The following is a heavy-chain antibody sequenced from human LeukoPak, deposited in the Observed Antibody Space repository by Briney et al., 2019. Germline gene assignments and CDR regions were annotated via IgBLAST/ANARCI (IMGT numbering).Heavy chain of an antibody. CDR1: GFTFSSYA. V-gene: IGHV3-30-3*01. J-gene: IGHJ4*02. CDR3: ARGAKCAYYFDY. CDR2: ISYDGSNK. Sequence: GGSLRLSCAASGFTFSSYAMHWVRQAPGKGLEWVAVISYDGSNKYYADSVKGRFTISRDNSKNTLYLQMNSLRAEDTAVYYCARGAKCAYYFDYWGQGTLVTVSS.